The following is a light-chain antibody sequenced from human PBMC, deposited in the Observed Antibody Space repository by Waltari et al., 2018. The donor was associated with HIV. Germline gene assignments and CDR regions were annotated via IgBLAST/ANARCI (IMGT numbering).Light chain of an antibody. CDR1: SSHIGAGYD. CDR3: QSYDSSLSGWV. J-gene: IGLJ3*02. CDR2: GNS. Sequence: QSVLTQPPSVSGAPGPRVTIPCTGSSSHIGAGYDVHWYQQLPGTAPKHLIYGNSNRPSGVPYRFSGSKSGTSASLAITGLQAEDEADYYCQSYDSSLSGWVFGGGTKLTVL. V-gene: IGLV1-40*01.